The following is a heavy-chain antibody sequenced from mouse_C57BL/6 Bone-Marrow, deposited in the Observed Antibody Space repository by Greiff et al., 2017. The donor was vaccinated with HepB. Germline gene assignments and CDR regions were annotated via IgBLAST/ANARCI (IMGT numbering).Heavy chain of an antibody. D-gene: IGHD2-3*01. CDR1: GFNIKDYY. Sequence: EVKLQQSGAELVKPGASVKLSCTASGFNIKDYYMHWVKQRTEQGLEWIGRIDPEDGETKYAPKFQGKATITADTSSNTAYLQLSSLPSEDTAVYYCARSRDGYYSYYAMDYWGQGTSVTVSS. J-gene: IGHJ4*01. CDR3: ARSRDGYYSYYAMDY. CDR2: IDPEDGET. V-gene: IGHV14-2*01.